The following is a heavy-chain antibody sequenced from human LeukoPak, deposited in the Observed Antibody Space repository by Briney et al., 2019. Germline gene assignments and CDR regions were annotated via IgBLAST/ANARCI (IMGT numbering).Heavy chain of an antibody. CDR3: ARARDGSGYYSLLEY. V-gene: IGHV3-30*01. D-gene: IGHD3-22*01. Sequence: DSVKGRFTISRDNSKNTLYLQINSLRAEDTAVYYCARARDGSGYYSLLEYWGQGTLVTVSS. J-gene: IGHJ4*02.